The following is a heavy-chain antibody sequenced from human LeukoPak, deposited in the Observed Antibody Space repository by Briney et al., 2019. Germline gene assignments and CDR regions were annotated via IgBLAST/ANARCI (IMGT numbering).Heavy chain of an antibody. Sequence: PGGSLRLSCAASGFTLSDDYMNSIRQAPGKGLEWVSYISGSGSYTNYADSVKGRFTISRDNAKNSLYLQMSSVRAEDTAVYYCARGESFSSGWPYYCDFWGQGALVTVSS. J-gene: IGHJ4*02. V-gene: IGHV3-11*05. CDR1: GFTLSDDY. CDR2: ISGSGSYT. D-gene: IGHD6-19*01. CDR3: ARGESFSSGWPYYCDF.